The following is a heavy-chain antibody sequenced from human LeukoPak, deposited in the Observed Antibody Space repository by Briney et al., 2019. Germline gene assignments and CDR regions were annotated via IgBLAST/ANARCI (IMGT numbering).Heavy chain of an antibody. D-gene: IGHD6-19*01. J-gene: IGHJ4*02. CDR3: GKTTAGYSSGRYPGWPIAS. CDR2: ISGSCGIT. Sequence: GGSLRLSCAASGFTFNNYAMYWVRQAPGKGPEWVSGISGSCGITYCAESVEGRFTIFRDNSNNTVFLLMNSLGADDTAVYYRGKTTAGYSSGRYPGWPIASWGQGTLVTVSA. V-gene: IGHV3-23*01. CDR1: GFTFNNYA.